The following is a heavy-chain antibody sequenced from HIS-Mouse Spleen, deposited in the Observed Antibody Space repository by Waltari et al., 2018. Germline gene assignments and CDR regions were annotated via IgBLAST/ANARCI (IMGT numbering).Heavy chain of an antibody. Sequence: EVQLVESGGGLVQPGGSLSLSCAASVSTFITYWMHGFRQAPGKGLLGVSRTNSDGSSTSYADSVKGRFTISRDNAKNTLYLQMNSLGAEDTAVYYCARDLELDAFDIWGQGTMVTVSS. V-gene: IGHV3-74*01. D-gene: IGHD1-1*01. CDR2: TNSDGSST. J-gene: IGHJ3*02. CDR3: ARDLELDAFDI. CDR1: VSTFITYW.